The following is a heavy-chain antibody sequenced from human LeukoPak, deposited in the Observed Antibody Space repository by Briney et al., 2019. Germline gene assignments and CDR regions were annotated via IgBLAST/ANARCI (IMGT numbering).Heavy chain of an antibody. CDR2: ISGNGRST. J-gene: IGHJ3*01. V-gene: IGHV3-64*01. Sequence: GGSPRLSCTASGFTFSTYATHWVRQAPGKGLEYVSGISGNGRSTFYANSVKGRFTVSRDNSKDTLYLHMGSLRAEDMAVYYCTRDIGRLRGDAFDFWGQGTMVTVSS. CDR3: TRDIGRLRGDAFDF. CDR1: GFTFSTYA. D-gene: IGHD2-15*01.